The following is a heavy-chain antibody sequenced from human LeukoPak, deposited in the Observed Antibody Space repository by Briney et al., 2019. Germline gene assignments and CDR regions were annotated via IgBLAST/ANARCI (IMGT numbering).Heavy chain of an antibody. Sequence: PGRSLRLSCAASGFTFSSYAMHWVRQAPGKGLEWVAVISYDGSNKYYADSVKGRFTISRDNSKNTLYLQMNSLRAEDTAVYYCARGDRGNFDYWGQGTLVTVSS. CDR2: ISYDGSNK. CDR3: ARGDRGNFDY. J-gene: IGHJ4*02. CDR1: GFTFSSYA. V-gene: IGHV3-30-3*01. D-gene: IGHD2-15*01.